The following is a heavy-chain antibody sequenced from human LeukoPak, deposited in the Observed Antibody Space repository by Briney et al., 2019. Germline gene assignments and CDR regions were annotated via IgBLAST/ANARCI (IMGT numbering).Heavy chain of an antibody. Sequence: GGSLRLSCTASGFTFSNYDMSWVRQAPGKGLEWVSTISGSDGSTYYADSVKGRFTISRDNSKNTLYLQMNSLRVEDTAIYYCAKGRGYCTCGSCYSDYWGQGTLVTVSS. CDR1: GFTFSNYD. CDR3: AKGRGYCTCGSCYSDY. V-gene: IGHV3-23*01. CDR2: ISGSDGST. D-gene: IGHD2-15*01. J-gene: IGHJ4*02.